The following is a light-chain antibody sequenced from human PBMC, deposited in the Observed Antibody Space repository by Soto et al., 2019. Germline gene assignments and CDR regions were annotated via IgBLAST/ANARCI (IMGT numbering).Light chain of an antibody. CDR2: GAS. Sequence: EVVMRQSPATVSVSPGERATLSCRASQSVSSNLAWYQQKPGQAPRLLIYGASTRATGTPARFSGSGSGTEFTLTISSLRSEDFAVYYCQQYNSWPPYTFGQGTKVDIK. CDR3: QQYNSWPPYT. CDR1: QSVSSN. V-gene: IGKV3-15*01. J-gene: IGKJ2*01.